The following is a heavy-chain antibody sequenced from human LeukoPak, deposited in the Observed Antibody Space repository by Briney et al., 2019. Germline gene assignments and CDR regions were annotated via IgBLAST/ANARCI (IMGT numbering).Heavy chain of an antibody. J-gene: IGHJ4*02. V-gene: IGHV3-23*01. CDR3: AKQKSPHGYYFDY. CDR1: GFTFSSYA. Sequence: GGSLRLSCAASGFTFSSYAMSWVRQAPGKGLEWVSAISGSGGSTYYADSVKGRFTISGDNSKNTLYLQMNSLRAEDTAVYYCAKQKSPHGYYFDYWGQGTLVTVSS. CDR2: ISGSGGST.